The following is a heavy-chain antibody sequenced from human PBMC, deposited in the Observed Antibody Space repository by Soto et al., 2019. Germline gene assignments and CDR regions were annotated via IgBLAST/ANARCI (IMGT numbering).Heavy chain of an antibody. V-gene: IGHV4-4*02. D-gene: IGHD2-15*01. J-gene: IGHJ5*02. CDR3: ARDWVVVVVAATPGSGRWFDP. CDR1: GGSISNNNW. Sequence: LSLTCAVSGGSISNNNWWSWVRQSPGTGLEWIGEIHHSGSTNYNPSLKSRVTISVDKSKNQFSPNLSSVTAADTAVYYCARDWVVVVVAATPGSGRWFDPWGQG. CDR2: IHHSGST.